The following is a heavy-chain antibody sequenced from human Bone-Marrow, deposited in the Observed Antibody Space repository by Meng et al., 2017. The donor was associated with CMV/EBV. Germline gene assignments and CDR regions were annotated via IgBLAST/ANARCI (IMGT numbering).Heavy chain of an antibody. D-gene: IGHD3-10*02. CDR2: ISSSGSSI. CDR1: GFTFSSYE. CDR3: ASVWGVFDAFDI. V-gene: IGHV3-48*03. J-gene: IGHJ3*02. Sequence: GGSLRLSCAASGFTFSSYEMNWVRQAPGKGLEWVSYISSSGSSIYYADSMKGRFTISRDNAKNSLYLQMNSLRSEDTAVYYCASVWGVFDAFDIWGQGTMVTVSS.